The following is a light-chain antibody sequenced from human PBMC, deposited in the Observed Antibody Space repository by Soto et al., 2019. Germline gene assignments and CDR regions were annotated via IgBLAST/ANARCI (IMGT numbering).Light chain of an antibody. V-gene: IGLV2-11*01. J-gene: IGLJ1*01. CDR3: SSYAGTYTGV. CDR1: SSDVGRYSY. CDR2: DVS. Sequence: QSALAQPRSVSGSPGQSVSISCTGTSSDVGRYSYVSWYQQHPGKAPKLMIYDVSERPSGVPDRFSGSKSGNTASLTISGLQAEDEADYYCSSYAGTYTGVFGTGTTGTVL.